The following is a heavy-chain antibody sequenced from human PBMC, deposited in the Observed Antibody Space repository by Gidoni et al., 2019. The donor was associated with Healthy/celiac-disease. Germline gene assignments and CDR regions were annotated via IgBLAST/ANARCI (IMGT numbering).Heavy chain of an antibody. CDR3: ASLAVLPSEGDAFDI. D-gene: IGHD2-15*01. CDR1: GFTFSDYY. CDR2: ISSSSSYT. J-gene: IGHJ3*02. V-gene: IGHV3-11*05. Sequence: QVQLVESGGGLVKPGGSLRLSCAASGFTFSDYYMSWIRQAPGKGLEWVSYISSSSSYTNYADSVKGRFTISRDNAKNSLYLQMNSLRAEDTAVYYCASLAVLPSEGDAFDIWGQGTMVTVSS.